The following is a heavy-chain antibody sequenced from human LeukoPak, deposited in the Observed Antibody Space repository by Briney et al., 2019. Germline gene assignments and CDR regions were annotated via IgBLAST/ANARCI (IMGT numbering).Heavy chain of an antibody. CDR1: GFSFCDSL. Sequence: GGSLRLSCVASGFSFCDSLIHWVRQAPCKGLEWVAVISHDVKTTYYADSAKGRFTISRDNSRNTVFLQMNRLRLEDTAVYYCVKEAYYGWGSSPTLYFDYWGQGTRVTVSS. CDR3: VKEAYYGWGSSPTLYFDY. V-gene: IGHV3-30*04. CDR2: ISHDVKTT. D-gene: IGHD3-10*01. J-gene: IGHJ4*02.